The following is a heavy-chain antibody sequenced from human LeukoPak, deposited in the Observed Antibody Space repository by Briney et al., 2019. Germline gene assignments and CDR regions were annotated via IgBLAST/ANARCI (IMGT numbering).Heavy chain of an antibody. J-gene: IGHJ4*02. CDR2: IIPIFGTA. CDR3: ARTDYYDSSGYYYVYNY. CDR1: GGTFSSYA. Sequence: PWASVKVSCKASGGTFSSYAISWVRQAPGQGLEWMGGIIPIFGTANYAQKFQGRVTITADKSTSTAYMELSSLRSEDTAVYYCARTDYYDSSGYYYVYNYWGQGTLVTVSS. D-gene: IGHD3-22*01. V-gene: IGHV1-69*06.